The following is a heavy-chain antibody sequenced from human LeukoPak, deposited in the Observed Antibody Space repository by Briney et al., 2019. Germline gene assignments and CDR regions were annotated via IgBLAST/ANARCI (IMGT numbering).Heavy chain of an antibody. J-gene: IGHJ4*02. CDR2: IYHSGST. CDR3: ARHPLDYGDYSGFGVY. D-gene: IGHD4-17*01. CDR1: GWSFSGYY. V-gene: IGHV4-34*01. Sequence: SETLSRTCAVYGWSFSGYYWSWIRQPPGKGLAWIGEIYHSGSTNYNPSLKSRVTISVDKSKNQFSLKLSSVTAADTAVYYCARHPLDYGDYSGFGVYWGQGTLVTVSS.